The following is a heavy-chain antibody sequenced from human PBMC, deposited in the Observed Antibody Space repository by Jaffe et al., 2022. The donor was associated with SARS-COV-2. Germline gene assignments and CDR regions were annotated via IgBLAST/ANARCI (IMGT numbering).Heavy chain of an antibody. CDR3: ARADTAMVTSTFYYFGMDV. CDR2: SSSSGSTI. J-gene: IGHJ6*02. V-gene: IGHV3-11*01. Sequence: QVQLVESGGGLVKPGGSLRLSCAASGFTFSDYYMSWIRQAPGKGLEWVSYSSSSGSTIYYADSVKGRFTISRDNAKNSLYLQMNSLRAEDTAVYYCARADTAMVTSTFYYFGMDVWGQGTTVTVSS. D-gene: IGHD5-18*01. CDR1: GFTFSDYY.